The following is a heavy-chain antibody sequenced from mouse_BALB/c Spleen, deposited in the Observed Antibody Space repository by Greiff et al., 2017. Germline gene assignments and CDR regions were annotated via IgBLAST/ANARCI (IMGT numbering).Heavy chain of an antibody. V-gene: IGHV14-4*02. D-gene: IGHD2-14*01. J-gene: IGHJ3*01. CDR3: NVLYRYDDY. CDR2: IDPENGDT. Sequence: EVQLQQSGAELVRSGASVKLSCTASGFNIKDYYMHWVKQRPEQGLEWIGWIDPENGDTEYAPKFQGKATMTADTSSNTAYLQLSSLTSEDTAVYYCNVLYRYDDYWGQGTLVTVSA. CDR1: GFNIKDYY.